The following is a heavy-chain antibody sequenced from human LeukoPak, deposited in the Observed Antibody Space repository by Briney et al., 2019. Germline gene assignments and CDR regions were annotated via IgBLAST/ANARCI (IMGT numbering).Heavy chain of an antibody. CDR1: GGSFSGYY. V-gene: IGHV4-34*01. CDR2: INHSGST. D-gene: IGHD5-18*01. CDR3: ARGPSVDTAMLREFLFDY. J-gene: IGHJ4*02. Sequence: SETLSLTCAVYGGSFSGYYWSWIRQPPGKGLEWIGEINHSGSTNYNPSLKSRVTISVGTSKNQFSLKLSSVTAADTAVYYCARGPSVDTAMLREFLFDYWGQGTLVTVSS.